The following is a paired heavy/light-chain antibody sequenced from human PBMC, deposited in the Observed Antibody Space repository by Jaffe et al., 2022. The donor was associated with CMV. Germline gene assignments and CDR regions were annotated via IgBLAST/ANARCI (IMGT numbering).Light chain of an antibody. J-gene: IGKJ2*01. Sequence: DVVLTQSPLSLPVTLGQPASISCKSRQTVTHGDGNTYLNWFQQRPGQSPRRLIYKVSDRDSGVPDRFSGSGSGTDFTLRISRVEAEDVGVYYCMQGTHWPYTFGQGTKLEIK. V-gene: IGKV2-30*02. CDR3: MQGTHWPYT. CDR2: KVS. CDR1: QTVTHGDGNTY.
Heavy chain of an antibody. Sequence: EVQLVESGGGLVQPGRSLRLFCAVSGFTFKDYAMHWVRQAPGKGLEWVSGIDWNTDNIGYADSVKGRFTTYRDSAKKSLYLQMYSLRPEDTAIYYCVKDKLPGGAEHWGQGTLVTVSS. V-gene: IGHV3-9*01. CDR1: GFTFKDYA. CDR3: VKDKLPGGAEH. D-gene: IGHD2-2*01. J-gene: IGHJ4*02. CDR2: IDWNTDNI.